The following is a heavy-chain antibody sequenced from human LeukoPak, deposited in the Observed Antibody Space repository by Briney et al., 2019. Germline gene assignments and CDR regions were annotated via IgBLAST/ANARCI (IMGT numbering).Heavy chain of an antibody. CDR1: GGSFSGYY. J-gene: IGHJ5*02. D-gene: IGHD6-19*01. CDR2: INHSGST. CDR3: ARAESGKQWLT. V-gene: IGHV4-34*01. Sequence: SETLSLTCAVYGGSFSGYYWSWIRQPPGKGLEWIGEINHSGSTNYNPSLKSRVTISVDTSKNQFSLKLSSVTAADTAVYYCARAESGKQWLTWGQGTLVTVSS.